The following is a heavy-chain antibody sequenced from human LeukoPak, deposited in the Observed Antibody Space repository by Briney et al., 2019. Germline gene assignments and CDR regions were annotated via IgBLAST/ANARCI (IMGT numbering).Heavy chain of an antibody. D-gene: IGHD2-2*01. Sequence: SETLSLTCAVYGGSFSGYYWSWIRQPAGKGLEWIGRIYTSGSTNYNPSLKSRVTMSVDTSKNQSSLKLSSVTAADTAVYYCAREAPTDIVVVPAATPNNWFDPWGQGTLVTVSS. V-gene: IGHV4-4*07. CDR3: AREAPTDIVVVPAATPNNWFDP. J-gene: IGHJ5*02. CDR2: IYTSGST. CDR1: GGSFSGYY.